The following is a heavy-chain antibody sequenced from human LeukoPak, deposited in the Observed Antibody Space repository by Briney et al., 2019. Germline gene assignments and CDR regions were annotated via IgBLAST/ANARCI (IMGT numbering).Heavy chain of an antibody. D-gene: IGHD4-11*01. Sequence: SQTLSLTCTVSGGSISSGSYYWSWIRQPAGKGLEWIGRIYTSGSTNYNPSLKSRVTISVDTSKNQFSLKLSSVTAADTAVYYCARGGQWDSNLFYFDYWGQGTLVTVSS. CDR3: ARGGQWDSNLFYFDY. V-gene: IGHV4-61*02. CDR2: IYTSGST. J-gene: IGHJ4*02. CDR1: GGSISSGSYY.